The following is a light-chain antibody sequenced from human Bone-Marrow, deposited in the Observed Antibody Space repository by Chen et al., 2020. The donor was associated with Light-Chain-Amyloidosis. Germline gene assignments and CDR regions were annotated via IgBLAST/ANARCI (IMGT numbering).Light chain of an antibody. CDR2: DDR. CDR3: QVWDRSSDRPV. CDR1: NIGSTS. J-gene: IGLJ3*02. V-gene: IGLV3-21*02. Sequence: SYVLTQPSSVSVAPAQTATIACGGNNIGSTSVHWYQQTPGQAPLLVVYDDRDRPSGIPARLSGSNSGNTATLTISRVEAGDEADYYCQVWDRSSDRPVFGGGTKLTVL.